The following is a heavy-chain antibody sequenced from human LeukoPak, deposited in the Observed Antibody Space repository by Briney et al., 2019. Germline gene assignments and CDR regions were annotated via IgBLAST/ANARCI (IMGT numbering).Heavy chain of an antibody. D-gene: IGHD6-19*01. CDR1: GGSVSSGSYY. Sequence: SETLSLTCTASGGSVSSGSYYWSWIRQPPGKGLEWIGYIYYSGSTNYNPSLKSRVTISVDTSKNQFSLKLSSVTAADTAVYYCASSVAGTDWFDPWGQGTLVTVSS. CDR2: IYYSGST. CDR3: ASSVAGTDWFDP. J-gene: IGHJ5*02. V-gene: IGHV4-61*01.